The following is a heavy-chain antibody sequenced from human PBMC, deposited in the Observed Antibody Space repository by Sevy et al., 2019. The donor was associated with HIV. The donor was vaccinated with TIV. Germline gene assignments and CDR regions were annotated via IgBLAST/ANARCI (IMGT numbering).Heavy chain of an antibody. D-gene: IGHD3-3*01. Sequence: GASVKVSCKASGYTFTGYYMHWVRQAPGQGLEWMGRINPNSGGTNYAQKFQGRVTMTRDTSISTAYMELSRLRSDDTAVYYCARGVLIFGVVPAPYNWFDPWGQGTLVTVSS. J-gene: IGHJ5*02. CDR2: INPNSGGT. V-gene: IGHV1-2*06. CDR1: GYTFTGYY. CDR3: ARGVLIFGVVPAPYNWFDP.